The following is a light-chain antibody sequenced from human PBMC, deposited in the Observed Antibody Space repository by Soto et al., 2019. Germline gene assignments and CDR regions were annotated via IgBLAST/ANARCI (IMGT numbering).Light chain of an antibody. Sequence: QSVLTQPASVSGSPGQSLTISCTGTSNDVGGYNYVSWYQQHPGKAPKLMIYEVSNRPSGVSNRFSGSKSGNTASLTISGLQAEDEANYYCSSYTSTITLVVFGGGTKLTVL. CDR2: EVS. CDR1: SNDVGGYNY. CDR3: SSYTSTITLVV. V-gene: IGLV2-14*01. J-gene: IGLJ2*01.